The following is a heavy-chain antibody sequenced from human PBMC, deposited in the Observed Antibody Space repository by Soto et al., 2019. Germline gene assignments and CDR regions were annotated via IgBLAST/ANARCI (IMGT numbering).Heavy chain of an antibody. J-gene: IGHJ5*02. CDR1: GGSINTYY. D-gene: IGHD2-8*01. Sequence: PSETLSLTCAVSGGSINTYYWSWVRQPPGKGLEWIGNIHHSGSTNYNPSLNSRVTISIDTSKNKLSLWLNSVTAADTAVYYCARVVHCRYGIRSFWFDPWGQGTLVTVYS. CDR2: IHHSGST. CDR3: ARVVHCRYGIRSFWFDP. V-gene: IGHV4-59*01.